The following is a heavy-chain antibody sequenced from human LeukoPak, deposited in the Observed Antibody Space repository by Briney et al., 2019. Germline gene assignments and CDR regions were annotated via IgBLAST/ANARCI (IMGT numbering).Heavy chain of an antibody. CDR3: ASVYDFWMGISDFDY. D-gene: IGHD3-3*01. V-gene: IGHV3-48*02. CDR1: GFTFSSYS. CDR2: ISSSSSTI. J-gene: IGHJ4*02. Sequence: LAGGSLRLSCAASGFTFSSYSMNWVRQAPGKGLEWVSYISSSSSTIYYADSVKGRFTISRDNAKNSLYLQMNSLRDEDTAVYYCASVYDFWMGISDFDYWGQGTLVTVSS.